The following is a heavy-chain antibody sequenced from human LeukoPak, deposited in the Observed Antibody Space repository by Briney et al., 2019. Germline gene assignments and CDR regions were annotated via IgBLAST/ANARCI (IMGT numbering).Heavy chain of an antibody. CDR1: GFTFSSYG. CDR2: IWYDGSNK. D-gene: IGHD5-12*01. V-gene: IGHV3-30*02. Sequence: GGSLRLSCAASGFTFSSYGMHWVRQAPGKGLEWVAVIWYDGSNKYYAESVKGRFTISRDSSKNTLYLQMSSLRAEDTAVYQCATSPQQSGYGPLHHWGQGTLVTVSS. CDR3: ATSPQQSGYGPLHH. J-gene: IGHJ5*02.